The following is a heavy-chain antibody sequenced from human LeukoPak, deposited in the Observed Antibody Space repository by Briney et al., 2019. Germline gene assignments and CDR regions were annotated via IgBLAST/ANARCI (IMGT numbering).Heavy chain of an antibody. CDR1: GYTFTAYY. CDR2: INPNSGGT. D-gene: IGHD3-22*01. V-gene: IGHV1-2*02. Sequence: GASVKVSCKASGYTFTAYYMHWVRQAPGQGLEWMGWINPNSGGTNYAQKFQGRVTMTRDTSISTAYMELSRLRSDDTAVYYCARVGLYYDSSGYLNWFDPWGQGTLVTVSS. J-gene: IGHJ5*02. CDR3: ARVGLYYDSSGYLNWFDP.